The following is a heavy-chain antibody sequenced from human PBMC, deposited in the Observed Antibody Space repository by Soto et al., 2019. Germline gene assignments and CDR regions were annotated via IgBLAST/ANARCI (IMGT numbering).Heavy chain of an antibody. Sequence: SVKVSCKASGGTFSSYAISWVRQAPGQGLEWMGGIIPIFGTANYAQKFQGRVTITADESTSTAHMELSSLRSEDTAVYYCARVRYCSSTSCGWFDPWGQGTLVTVSS. CDR2: IIPIFGTA. CDR3: ARVRYCSSTSCGWFDP. J-gene: IGHJ5*02. D-gene: IGHD2-2*01. V-gene: IGHV1-69*13. CDR1: GGTFSSYA.